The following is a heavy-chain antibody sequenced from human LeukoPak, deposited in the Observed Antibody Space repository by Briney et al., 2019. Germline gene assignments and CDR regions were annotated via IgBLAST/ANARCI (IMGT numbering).Heavy chain of an antibody. CDR1: GGSTRSDSYY. D-gene: IGHD1-14*01. J-gene: IGHJ5*02. CDR2: IYYSGNT. V-gene: IGHV4-39*01. Sequence: PSETLSLTCAVSGGSTRSDSYYWGWIRQPPGKGLEWIGSIYYSGNTYYTPSLKSRVTISVDTSRSQFSLNLRFVTAADTAVYYCARHSRRGSGSLNWFDPWGQGTLVTVSS. CDR3: ARHSRRGSGSLNWFDP.